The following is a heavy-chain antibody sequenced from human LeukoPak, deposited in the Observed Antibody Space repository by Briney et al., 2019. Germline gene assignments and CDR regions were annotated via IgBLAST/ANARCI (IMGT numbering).Heavy chain of an antibody. Sequence: ASVKVSCKASGYTFTGYYMHWVRQAPGQGLEWMGWFNPNSGGTNYAQKFQGRVTMTRDTSISTAYMELSRLRSDDTAVYYCATSLLLWFGELLGGFDYWGQGTLVTVSS. CDR3: ATSLLLWFGELLGGFDY. J-gene: IGHJ4*02. CDR1: GYTFTGYY. D-gene: IGHD3-10*01. CDR2: FNPNSGGT. V-gene: IGHV1-2*02.